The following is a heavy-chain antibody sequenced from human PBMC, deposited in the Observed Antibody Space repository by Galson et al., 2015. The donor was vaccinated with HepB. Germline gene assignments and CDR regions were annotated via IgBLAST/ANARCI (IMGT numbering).Heavy chain of an antibody. Sequence: SLRLSCAASGFTFSSYAMSWVRQAPGKGLEWVSAISGSGGSTYYADSVKGRFTISRDNSKNTLYLQMNSLRAEDTAVHYCAKVVGMGYYFDYWGQGTLVPVSS. CDR1: GFTFSSYA. CDR2: ISGSGGST. D-gene: IGHD1-14*01. CDR3: AKVVGMGYYFDY. J-gene: IGHJ4*02. V-gene: IGHV3-23*01.